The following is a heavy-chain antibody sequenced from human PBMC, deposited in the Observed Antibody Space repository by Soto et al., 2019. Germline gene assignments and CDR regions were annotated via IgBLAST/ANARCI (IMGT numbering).Heavy chain of an antibody. CDR2: IKQDGSEK. D-gene: IGHD6-13*01. Sequence: GGSLRLSCAASGFTFSSYWMSWVRQAPGKGLEWVANIKQDGSEKYYVDSVKGRFTISRDNAKNSLYLQMNSLRAEDTAVYYCARDFAHGQQLEPGEGDYYYYYGMDVWGQGTTVTVSS. J-gene: IGHJ6*02. CDR1: GFTFSSYW. V-gene: IGHV3-7*05. CDR3: ARDFAHGQQLEPGEGDYYYYYGMDV.